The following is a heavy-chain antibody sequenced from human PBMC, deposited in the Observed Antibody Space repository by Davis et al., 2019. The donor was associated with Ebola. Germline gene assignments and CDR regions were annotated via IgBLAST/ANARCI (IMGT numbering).Heavy chain of an antibody. D-gene: IGHD6-13*01. J-gene: IGHJ4*02. CDR3: ARHRRAAGYFDY. V-gene: IGHV5-51*01. CDR2: IYPGDSDT. Sequence: KVSCKGSGYSFTSYWIGWVRQMPGKGLEWMGIIYPGDSDTRYSPSFQGQVTISADKSISTAYLRWSSLKASDTAMYYCARHRRAAGYFDYWGQGTLVTVSS. CDR1: GYSFTSYW.